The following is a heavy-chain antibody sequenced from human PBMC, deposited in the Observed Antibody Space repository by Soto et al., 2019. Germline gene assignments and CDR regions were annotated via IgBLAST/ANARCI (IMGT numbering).Heavy chain of an antibody. V-gene: IGHV4-30-4*01. CDR2: IYYSGST. CDR3: ARGVATTYYFDY. Sequence: PSESLSRTGTVSVGSISSGDYYWSWILQPPGKGLEWIGYIYYSGSTYYNPSLKSRVTISVDTSKNQFSLKLSSVTAADTAVYYCARGVATTYYFDYWGQGTLVTVSS. D-gene: IGHD2-15*01. J-gene: IGHJ4*02. CDR1: VGSISSGDYY.